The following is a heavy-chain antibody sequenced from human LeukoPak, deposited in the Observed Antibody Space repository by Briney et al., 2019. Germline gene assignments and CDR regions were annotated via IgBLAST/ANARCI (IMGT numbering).Heavy chain of an antibody. CDR1: GFTFNNYA. J-gene: IGHJ6*04. CDR2: ISGSGGNT. D-gene: IGHD3-10*01. V-gene: IGHV3-23*01. CDR3: AKDQVPSSLWFGDVSRGKYGMDV. Sequence: PGGSLRLSCAASGFTFNNYAMSWVRQAPGKGLDWVSAISGSGGNTDYADSVKGRFTISRDNSKNPLYLQMNRLRAEDAAVYCCAKDQVPSSLWFGDVSRGKYGMDVGGKGTTVTVFS.